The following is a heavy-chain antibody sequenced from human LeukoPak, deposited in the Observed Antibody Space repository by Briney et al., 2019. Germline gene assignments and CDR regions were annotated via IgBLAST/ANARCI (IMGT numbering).Heavy chain of an antibody. CDR3: VRSFGSSSY. V-gene: IGHV3-74*01. Sequence: GGSLRLSCAASGFTFSGYWMHWVRQAPGKGLAWVSVIRSDGSITTYAASVKGRFTISRDTAKSSLYLQMNSLRVEDTAIYYCVRSFGSSSYWGHGTLVTVSP. CDR2: IRSDGSIT. J-gene: IGHJ4*01. D-gene: IGHD1-26*01. CDR1: GFTFSGYW.